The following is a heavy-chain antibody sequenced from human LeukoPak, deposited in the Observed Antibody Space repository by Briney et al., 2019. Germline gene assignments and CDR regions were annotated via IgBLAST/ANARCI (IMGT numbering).Heavy chain of an antibody. Sequence: ASVKVSCKSSGYTFTTYGITWVRQAPGQGLEWKGWISTDNGDTNYAQKLQGRVTMTTDTSTSTAYMELRSLRSDDTAGYYCAREGLGELTLDCWGQGTLVTVSS. J-gene: IGHJ4*02. D-gene: IGHD3-16*01. CDR3: AREGLGELTLDC. CDR1: GYTFTTYG. CDR2: ISTDNGDT. V-gene: IGHV1-18*01.